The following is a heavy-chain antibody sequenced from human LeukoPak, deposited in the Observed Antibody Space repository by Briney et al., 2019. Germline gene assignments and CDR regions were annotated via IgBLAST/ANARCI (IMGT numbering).Heavy chain of an antibody. D-gene: IGHD5-24*01. CDR3: ARALGRLQPYYYHYGLDV. V-gene: IGHV3-7*01. CDR2: IKQDGSEK. Sequence: GESLRLSCAASGFSFSNYWMSWVRQAPGKGLEWVANIKQDGSEKYYVDSVKGRFTISRDNAKNSLYLQMDSLRADDPAVYYCARALGRLQPYYYHYGLDVWGQGTTVTVSS. J-gene: IGHJ6*02. CDR1: GFSFSNYW.